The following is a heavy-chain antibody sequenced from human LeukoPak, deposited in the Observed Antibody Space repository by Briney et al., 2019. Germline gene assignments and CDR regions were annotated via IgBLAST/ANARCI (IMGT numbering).Heavy chain of an antibody. V-gene: IGHV1-18*01. D-gene: IGHD1-26*01. CDR2: ISAYNGNT. CDR1: GYTFTSYG. J-gene: IGHJ3*02. CDR3: ARGGSGSYYKDAFDI. Sequence: GPVKVSCKASGYTFTSYGISWVRQAPGQGLEWMGWISAYNGNTNYAQKLQGRVTMTTDTSTSTAYMELRSLRSDDTAVYYCARGGSGSYYKDAFDIWGQGTMVTVSS.